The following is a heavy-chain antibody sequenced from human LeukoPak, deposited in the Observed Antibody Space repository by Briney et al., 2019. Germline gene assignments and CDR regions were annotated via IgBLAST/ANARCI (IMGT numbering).Heavy chain of an antibody. CDR3: AAGEGLVIALA. CDR1: GDSINSFY. CDR2: IYTSGST. Sequence: SETLSLTCTVSGDSINSFYWSWIRQPAGKGLEWIGRIYTSGSTNYSPSLKSRVTMSVDTSKNQFSLKLSSVTAADTAVYYCAAGEGLVIALAWGQGTLVTVSS. D-gene: IGHD3/OR15-3a*01. J-gene: IGHJ4*02. V-gene: IGHV4-4*07.